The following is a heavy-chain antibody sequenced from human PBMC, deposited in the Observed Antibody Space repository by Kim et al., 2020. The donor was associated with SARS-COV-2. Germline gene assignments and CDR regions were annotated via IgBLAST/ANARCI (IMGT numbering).Heavy chain of an antibody. CDR1: GGTFSSYA. CDR3: ARALGSGSYYYYYYGMDV. J-gene: IGHJ6*02. V-gene: IGHV1-69*13. D-gene: IGHD1-26*01. CDR2: IIPIFGTA. Sequence: SVKVSCKASGGTFSSYAISWVRQAPGQGLEWMGGIIPIFGTANYAQKFQGRVTITADESTSTAYMELSSLRSEDTAVYYCARALGSGSYYYYYYGMDVWGQGTTVTVSS.